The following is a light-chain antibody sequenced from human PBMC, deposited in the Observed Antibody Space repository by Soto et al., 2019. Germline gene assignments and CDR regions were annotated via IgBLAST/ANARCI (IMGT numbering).Light chain of an antibody. CDR2: AAS. V-gene: IGKV1-39*01. CDR3: QQSYGAPIT. CDR1: QSISSY. Sequence: DIQMTQSPSSLSASVGDRVTITCRASQSISSYLNWYQQKPGKAPKLLIYAASSLQSEVPSRFSGSGSGTDFTLTISSLQPEDFATYYCQQSYGAPITFGLGTRLEIK. J-gene: IGKJ5*01.